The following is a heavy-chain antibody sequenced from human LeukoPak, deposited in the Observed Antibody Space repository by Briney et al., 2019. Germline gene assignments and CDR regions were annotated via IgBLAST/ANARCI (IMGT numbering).Heavy chain of an antibody. J-gene: IGHJ3*02. V-gene: IGHV4-34*01. D-gene: IGHD2/OR15-2a*01. CDR3: ARVYLANDAFDI. CDR2: INHSGST. Sequence: SETLSLTCAVYGGSFSGYYWNWIRQPPGKGLEWIGEINHSGSTNYNPSLKSRVTISVDTSNNQFSLKLSSVTAADTAVYYCARVYLANDAFDIWGQGTTVTVSS. CDR1: GGSFSGYY.